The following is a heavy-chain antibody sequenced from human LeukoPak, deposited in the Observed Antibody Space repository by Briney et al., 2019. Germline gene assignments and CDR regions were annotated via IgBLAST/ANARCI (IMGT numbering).Heavy chain of an antibody. CDR1: GYTFTSYY. Sequence: ASVKVSCKASGYTFTSYYMHWVRQAPGQGLEWMGIINPSGGSTSYAQKFQGRVTMTRDMSTSTVYMELSSLRSEDTAVYYCASNRGYSGYDRRCYYYYMDVWGKGTTVTVSS. CDR3: ASNRGYSGYDRRCYYYYMDV. V-gene: IGHV1-46*01. J-gene: IGHJ6*03. D-gene: IGHD5-12*01. CDR2: INPSGGST.